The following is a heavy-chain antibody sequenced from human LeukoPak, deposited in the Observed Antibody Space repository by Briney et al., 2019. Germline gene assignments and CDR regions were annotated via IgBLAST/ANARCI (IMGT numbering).Heavy chain of an antibody. V-gene: IGHV3-7*01. J-gene: IGHJ4*02. D-gene: IGHD5-18*01. CDR1: GFTFSSYW. CDR3: ARRGGYTYGFFDY. CDR2: INQDTSEK. Sequence: GGSLRLSCATSGFTFSSYWMSWVRQAPGKGLEWVAHINQDTSEKYYVASVKGRFTISRDNAKNSLYLQMNSLRVEDTAVYYCARRGGYTYGFFDYWGQGTLVTVSS.